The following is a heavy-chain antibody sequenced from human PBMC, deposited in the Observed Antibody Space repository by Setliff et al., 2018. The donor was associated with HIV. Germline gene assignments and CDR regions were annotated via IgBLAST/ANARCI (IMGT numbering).Heavy chain of an antibody. J-gene: IGHJ4*02. CDR1: GLTFSNYW. CDR3: ATDRGTY. Sequence: GGSLRLSCAASGLTFSNYWMHWVRQAPGKGLEWVSRIDSDGSDTNYADSVRGRFPISRDNAKNTVYLKLTSLRAEDTAVYYCATDRGTYWGQGTLVTVSS. D-gene: IGHD1-7*01. CDR2: IDSDGSDT. V-gene: IGHV3-74*01.